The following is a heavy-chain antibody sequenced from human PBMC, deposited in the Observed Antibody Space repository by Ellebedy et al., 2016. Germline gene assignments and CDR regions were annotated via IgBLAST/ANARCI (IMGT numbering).Heavy chain of an antibody. V-gene: IGHV3-7*01. CDR2: IKEDGSER. CDR3: AGGLLGADY. D-gene: IGHD3-16*01. Sequence: GESLKISCPASGLTFSNFWMNWVRQAPGKGLEWVANIKEDGSERYYVDSVKGRFTISRDNAKNSLYLQMHSLRAEDTAVYYCAGGLLGADYWGQGTLLTVSS. J-gene: IGHJ4*02. CDR1: GLTFSNFW.